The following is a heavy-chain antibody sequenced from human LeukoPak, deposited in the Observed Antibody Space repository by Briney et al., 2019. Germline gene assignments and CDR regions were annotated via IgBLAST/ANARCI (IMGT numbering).Heavy chain of an antibody. CDR1: GFTFSSYW. Sequence: PGGSLRLSCAASGFTFSSYWMHWVRQAPGKGLVWVSRINSDGSSTSYADSVKGRFTTSRDNAKNTLYLHMNSLRAEDTAVYYCAKQRGQGYYFDYWGQGILVTVSS. CDR3: AKQRGQGYYFDY. CDR2: INSDGSST. J-gene: IGHJ4*02. V-gene: IGHV3-74*01. D-gene: IGHD1/OR15-1a*01.